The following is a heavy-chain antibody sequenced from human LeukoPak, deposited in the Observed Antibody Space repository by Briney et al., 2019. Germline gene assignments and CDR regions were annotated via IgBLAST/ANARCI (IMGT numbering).Heavy chain of an antibody. Sequence: GGSLSLSCAASGFTFSSYAMHWVRQAPGKGLEWVAVISYDGSNKYYADSVKGRFTISRDNSKNTLYLQMNSLRAEDTAVYYCARDHQYYFDYWGQGTLVTVSS. V-gene: IGHV3-30-3*01. CDR3: ARDHQYYFDY. J-gene: IGHJ4*02. D-gene: IGHD2-2*01. CDR1: GFTFSSYA. CDR2: ISYDGSNK.